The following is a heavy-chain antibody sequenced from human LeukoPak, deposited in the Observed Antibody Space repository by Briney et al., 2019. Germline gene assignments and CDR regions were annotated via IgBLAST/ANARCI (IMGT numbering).Heavy chain of an antibody. CDR3: ARGGIAVAGFDI. CDR1: GGSFSGYY. J-gene: IGHJ3*02. Sequence: SETLSLTCAVYGGSFSGYYWTWIRQPPGKGLEWIGEINHSGSTNYNPSLKSRVTISVDTSKNQFSLKLSSVTAADTAVYYCARGGIAVAGFDIWGQGTMVTVSS. V-gene: IGHV4-34*01. CDR2: INHSGST. D-gene: IGHD6-19*01.